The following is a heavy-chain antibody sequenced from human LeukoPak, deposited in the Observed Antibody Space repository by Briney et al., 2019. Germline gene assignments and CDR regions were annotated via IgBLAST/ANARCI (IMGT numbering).Heavy chain of an antibody. CDR2: ISSSSSTI. Sequence: PGGSLRLPCAASGFTFSSYSMSWARQAPGKGLEWVSYISSSSSTIYYADSVKGRFTISRDNAKNSLYLQMNSLRAEDTAVYYCARSYGGNSDYWGQGTLVTVSS. CDR1: GFTFSSYS. D-gene: IGHD4-23*01. J-gene: IGHJ4*02. CDR3: ARSYGGNSDY. V-gene: IGHV3-48*04.